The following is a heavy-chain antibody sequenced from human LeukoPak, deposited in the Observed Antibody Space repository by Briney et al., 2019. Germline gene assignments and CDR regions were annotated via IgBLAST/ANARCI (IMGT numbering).Heavy chain of an antibody. D-gene: IGHD6-13*01. V-gene: IGHV5-10-1*01. CDR3: ARDGAATGTGAFDI. J-gene: IGHJ3*02. Sequence: GESLKISCKASGYTFATYWIGWVRQMPGKGLEWMGRIDPSDSYTNYSPSFQGHVTISTDKSISTAYLQWSSLKASDTAMYYCARDGAATGTGAFDIWGQGTVVTVSS. CDR1: GYTFATYW. CDR2: IDPSDSYT.